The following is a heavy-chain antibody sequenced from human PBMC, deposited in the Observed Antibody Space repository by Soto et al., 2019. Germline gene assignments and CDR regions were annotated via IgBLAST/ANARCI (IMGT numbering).Heavy chain of an antibody. Sequence: PGGSMKLSILVSVHIFTNSCVGGVRQAPGKGLEWVGRSKGKTDGETTDYAAPVKGRFTMSRDDSKNTLYLQMNSLETEDTGVYYCVTDPGHWLVKWGQGTLVTVSS. CDR2: SKGKTDGETT. J-gene: IGHJ4*02. D-gene: IGHD1-1*01. V-gene: IGHV3-15*01. CDR1: VHIFTNSC. CDR3: VTDPGHWLVK.